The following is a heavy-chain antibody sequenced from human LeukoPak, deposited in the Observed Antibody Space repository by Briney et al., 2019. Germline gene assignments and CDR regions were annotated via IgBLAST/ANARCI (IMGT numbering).Heavy chain of an antibody. CDR3: ARSPWGSNWYNDAFDI. V-gene: IGHV3-21*01. D-gene: IGHD6-13*01. CDR2: ISSSSTYI. J-gene: IGHJ3*02. Sequence: GGSLRLSCAASGFTFSSYNMKWVRQAPGKGLEWVSSISSSSTYIYYADSVKGRFPISRDNAKNSLYLQMNSLRAEDTAVYYCARSPWGSNWYNDAFDIWGQGTMVTVSS. CDR1: GFTFSSYN.